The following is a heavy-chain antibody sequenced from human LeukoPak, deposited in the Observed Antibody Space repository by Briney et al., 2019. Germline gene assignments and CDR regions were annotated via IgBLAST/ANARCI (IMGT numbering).Heavy chain of an antibody. Sequence: PSETLSLTCAVYGGSFSGYYWSWIRQPPGEGLEWSGEINHSGSTNYNPSLKSRVTISVDTSKNQFSLKLSSVTAADTAVYYCARGGQPLLYYFDYWGQGTLVTVSS. D-gene: IGHD2-21*02. CDR1: GGSFSGYY. J-gene: IGHJ4*02. CDR3: ARGGQPLLYYFDY. CDR2: INHSGST. V-gene: IGHV4-34*01.